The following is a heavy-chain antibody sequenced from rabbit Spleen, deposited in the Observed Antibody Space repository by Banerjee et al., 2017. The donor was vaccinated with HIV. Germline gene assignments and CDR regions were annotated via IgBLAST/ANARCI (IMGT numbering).Heavy chain of an antibody. CDR3: ARDPWAINNFNL. J-gene: IGHJ4*01. D-gene: IGHD3-1*01. Sequence: QSLEESGGDLVKPGASLTLTCTASGFSFSGGYYMCWVRQAPGKGLEWIACIWTGGSRNIYYASWAKGRFTISKTSSTTVTLQMTSLTAADTATYFCARDPWAINNFNLWGPGTLVTVS. V-gene: IGHV1S40*01. CDR1: GFSFSGGYY. CDR2: IWTGGSRNI.